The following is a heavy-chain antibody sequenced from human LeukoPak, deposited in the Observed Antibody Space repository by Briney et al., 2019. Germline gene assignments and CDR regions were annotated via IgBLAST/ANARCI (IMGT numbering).Heavy chain of an antibody. CDR1: GYTFTSYY. CDR2: IHPSGGST. D-gene: IGHD4-11*01. J-gene: IGHJ2*01. Sequence: GASVKVSCKASGYTFTSYYMHWLRQAPGQGLEWMGIIHPSGGSTNYAQELQGRVTMTRDTPTSTVYMELNSLRSEDTAVYYCARTQDYSIYWYFDLWGRGTLVTVSS. V-gene: IGHV1-46*01. CDR3: ARTQDYSIYWYFDL.